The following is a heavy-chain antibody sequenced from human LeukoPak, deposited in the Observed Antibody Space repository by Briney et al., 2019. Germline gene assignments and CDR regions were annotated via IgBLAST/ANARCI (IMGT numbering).Heavy chain of an antibody. D-gene: IGHD3-9*01. CDR2: INPNSGGT. CDR3: ARDGQYYDILTGYYYYYGMDV. CDR1: GYTFTSYD. J-gene: IGHJ6*02. Sequence: ASMKVSCKASGYTFTSYDINWVRQATGQGLEWMGRINPNSGGTNYAQKFQGRVTMTRDTSISTAYMELSRLRSDDTAVYYCARDGQYYDILTGYYYYYGMDVWGQGTTVTVSS. V-gene: IGHV1-2*06.